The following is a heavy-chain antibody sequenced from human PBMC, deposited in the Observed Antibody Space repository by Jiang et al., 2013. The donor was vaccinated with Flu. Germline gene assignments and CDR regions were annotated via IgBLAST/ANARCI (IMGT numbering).Heavy chain of an antibody. V-gene: IGHV1-69*01. D-gene: IGHD6-13*01. J-gene: IGHJ3*02. Sequence: SGAEVKKPGSSVKVSCKASGGTFSSYAISWVRQAPGQGLEWMGGIIPIFGPANYAQKFQGRVTITADESTSTAYMELSSLRSEDTAVYYCARGRVSSWYGRKNGDAFDIWGQGTMVIVSS. CDR3: ARGRVSSWYGRKNGDAFDI. CDR2: IIPIFGPA. CDR1: GGTFSSYA.